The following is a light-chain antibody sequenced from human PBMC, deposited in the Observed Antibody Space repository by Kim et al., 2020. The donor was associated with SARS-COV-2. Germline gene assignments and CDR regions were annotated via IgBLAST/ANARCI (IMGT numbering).Light chain of an antibody. CDR3: CSYAGSNDFV. Sequence: QSATTSCTGPSSDVGGYKYVSWYQHHPGKAPKFIIYVVTKRPSGVPDRFSGSKSGNTASLTISGLQAEDEADYYCCSYAGSNDFVFGSGTKVTVL. V-gene: IGLV2-11*01. CDR1: SSDVGGYKY. CDR2: VVT. J-gene: IGLJ1*01.